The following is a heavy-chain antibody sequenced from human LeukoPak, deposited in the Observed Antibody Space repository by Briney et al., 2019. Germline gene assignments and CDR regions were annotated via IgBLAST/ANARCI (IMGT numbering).Heavy chain of an antibody. V-gene: IGHV3-74*01. D-gene: IGHD3-3*01. CDR3: VSGSLQSGYNFDY. CDR1: GFTFSNYW. J-gene: IGHJ4*02. CDR2: IKYDGSAT. Sequence: GGSLRLSCAASGFTFSNYWMHWIRQVAGKGLVWVSHIKYDGSATNYADSVKGRFTISRDNAKNTLYLQMNSLRAEDTAVYYCVSGSLQSGYNFDYWGQGALVTVSS.